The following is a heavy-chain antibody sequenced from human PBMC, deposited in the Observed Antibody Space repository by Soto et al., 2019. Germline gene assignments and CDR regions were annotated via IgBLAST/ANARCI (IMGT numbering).Heavy chain of an antibody. D-gene: IGHD2-15*01. CDR2: INPNSGGT. CDR3: ARGHCSGGSCYELYYGMDV. V-gene: IGHV1-2*02. CDR1: GYTFTGYY. Sequence: ASVKVSCKASGYTFTGYYMHWVRQAPGQGLEWMGWINPNSGGTNYAQKFQGRVTMTRDTSISTAYMELSTLRSDDTAVYYCARGHCSGGSCYELYYGMDVWGQGTTVTVSS. J-gene: IGHJ6*02.